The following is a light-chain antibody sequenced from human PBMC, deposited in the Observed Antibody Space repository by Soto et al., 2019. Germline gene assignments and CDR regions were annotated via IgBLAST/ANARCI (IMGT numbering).Light chain of an antibody. CDR2: QAS. Sequence: DIQMTQSPSTLSASVGDRVTITCRASQSIRSWLAWYQQKPGKAPKLLIYQASSLDSGVPSRFSGSGSGTEFTLTISLLQPDDFATYYCQQYNSSWTFGQGTKVEIK. V-gene: IGKV1-5*03. J-gene: IGKJ1*01. CDR3: QQYNSSWT. CDR1: QSIRSW.